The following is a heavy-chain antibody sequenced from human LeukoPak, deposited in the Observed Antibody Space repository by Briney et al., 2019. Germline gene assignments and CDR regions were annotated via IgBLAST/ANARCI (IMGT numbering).Heavy chain of an antibody. J-gene: IGHJ4*02. CDR2: ISSSSSTI. V-gene: IGHV3-48*04. CDR3: ARAYGDYYGSGSYYFDY. CDR1: GFSFSSYA. Sequence: PGGSLRLSCAASGFSFSSYAMNWVRQAPGKGLEWVSYISSSSSTIYYADSVKGRFTISRDNAKNSLYLQMNSLRAEDTAVYYCARAYGDYYGSGSYYFDYWGQGTLVTVSS. D-gene: IGHD3-10*01.